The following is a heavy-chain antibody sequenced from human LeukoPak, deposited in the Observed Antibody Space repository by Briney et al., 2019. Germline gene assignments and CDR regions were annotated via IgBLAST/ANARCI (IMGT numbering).Heavy chain of an antibody. CDR3: ARGTPYCTSASCYNY. Sequence: ASVKVSCKASGCDFSSFDVNWVRQAPGQGLEWMGWVNPNSGNTGYAQKFQGRVTMTRNTSINTAYMELSNLGSEDTAIYYCARGTPYCTSASCYNYWGQGSLVTVSS. CDR1: GCDFSSFD. V-gene: IGHV1-8*01. J-gene: IGHJ4*02. D-gene: IGHD2-2*02. CDR2: VNPNSGNT.